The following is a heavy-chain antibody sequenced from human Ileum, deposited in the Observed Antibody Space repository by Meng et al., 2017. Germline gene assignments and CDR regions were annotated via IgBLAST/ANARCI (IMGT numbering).Heavy chain of an antibody. CDR2: IYHSGST. CDR1: GGAISSSNW. CDR3: ASLRYNWNYSADY. D-gene: IGHD1-7*01. Sequence: QLQCAGLGLMKSSGLLSLNCAASGGAISSSNWWSGVRQHPRKGLGWIGEIYHSGSTNYNPSLKSRVTISVYKSKNQFSLKLCSVTAADTAVYYCASLRYNWNYSADYWGQGTLVTVSS. J-gene: IGHJ4*02. V-gene: IGHV4-4*02.